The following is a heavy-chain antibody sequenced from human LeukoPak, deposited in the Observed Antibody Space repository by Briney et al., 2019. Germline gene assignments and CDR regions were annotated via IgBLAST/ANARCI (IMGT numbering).Heavy chain of an antibody. J-gene: IGHJ5*02. CDR3: ARNFMVRGVTNWFDP. V-gene: IGHV1-18*01. D-gene: IGHD3-10*01. CDR2: ISAYNGNT. Sequence: ASVKVSCKASGYTFTSYGISWVRQAPGQGLEWMGWISAYNGNTNYAQKRQGRVTMTTDTSTSTAYMELRSLRSDDTAVYYCARNFMVRGVTNWFDPWGQGTLVTVSS. CDR1: GYTFTSYG.